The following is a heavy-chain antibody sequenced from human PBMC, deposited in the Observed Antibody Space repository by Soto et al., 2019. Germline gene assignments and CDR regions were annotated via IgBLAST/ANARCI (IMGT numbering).Heavy chain of an antibody. D-gene: IGHD1-1*01. Sequence: EVQLVESGGGLVQPGGSLRLSCAVSGFTFSSYSMNWVRQAPGKGLEWVSYISSNSSTIYYADSVKGRFTISRDNTKNSLYLQMLRLGAEDTAVYYCTREKSGTSDYWGQGTLVTVSS. J-gene: IGHJ4*02. CDR2: ISSNSSTI. CDR1: GFTFSSYS. V-gene: IGHV3-48*01. CDR3: TREKSGTSDY.